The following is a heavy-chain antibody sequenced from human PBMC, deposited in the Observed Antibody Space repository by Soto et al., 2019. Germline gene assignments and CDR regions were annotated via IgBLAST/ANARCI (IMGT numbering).Heavy chain of an antibody. J-gene: IGHJ5*02. CDR3: ARKDKSGYFNWFDP. D-gene: IGHD3-22*01. V-gene: IGHV5-51*01. Sequence: PGESLKISCRTSGYRFTSYWIAWGRQMPGKGLEWMGIIFPSDSDTRYSPSFPGQVTISADRSTSTVFLQWASLKASDTAVYFCARKDKSGYFNWFDPWGQGTLVTVSS. CDR1: GYRFTSYW. CDR2: IFPSDSDT.